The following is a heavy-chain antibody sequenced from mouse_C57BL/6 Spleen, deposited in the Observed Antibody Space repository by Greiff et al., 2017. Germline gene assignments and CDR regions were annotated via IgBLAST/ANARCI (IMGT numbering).Heavy chain of an antibody. CDR2: IYPGSGST. CDR3: ARAEDCDGSSHYYFDA. CDR1: GYPFTSYW. Sequence: VQLQQPGAELVKPGASVKMSCKASGYPFTSYWITWVKQRPGQGLEWIGDIYPGSGSTNYNEKFKSKATLTVDTSSSTAYMQLSSLTSEDSAVXYCARAEDCDGSSHYYFDAWGSGATVTAST. V-gene: IGHV1-55*01. J-gene: IGHJ1*01. D-gene: IGHD1-1*01.